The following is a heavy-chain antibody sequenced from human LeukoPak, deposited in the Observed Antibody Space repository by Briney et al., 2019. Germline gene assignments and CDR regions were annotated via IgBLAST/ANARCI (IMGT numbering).Heavy chain of an antibody. D-gene: IGHD3-9*01. CDR2: FSGSGGST. CDR3: AKGSYYDILTGYYLDY. V-gene: IGHV3-23*01. CDR1: GFTFSSYA. J-gene: IGHJ4*02. Sequence: GGSLRLSCAASGFTFSSYAMSWVRQAPGKGLEWVSAFSGSGGSTYYADSVKGRFTISRDNSKNTLYLQMNSLRAEDTAVYYCAKGSYYDILTGYYLDYWGQGTLVTVSS.